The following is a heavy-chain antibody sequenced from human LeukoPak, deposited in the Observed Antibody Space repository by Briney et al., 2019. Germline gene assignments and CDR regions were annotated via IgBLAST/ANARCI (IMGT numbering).Heavy chain of an antibody. CDR3: ARDDYDSSTPYYFDY. V-gene: IGHV3-48*03. Sequence: GGSLRLSCAASGFTFSTYEMNWVRQAPGKGLEWVSYIHNSGSTTYYADSVKGRFTISRDNVKNSLYLQMNSLRAEDTAVYYCARDDYDSSTPYYFDYWGQGILVTVSS. CDR1: GFTFSTYE. CDR2: IHNSGSTT. J-gene: IGHJ4*02. D-gene: IGHD3-22*01.